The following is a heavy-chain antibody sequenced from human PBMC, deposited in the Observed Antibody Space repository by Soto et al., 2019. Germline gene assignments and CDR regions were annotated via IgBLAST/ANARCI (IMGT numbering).Heavy chain of an antibody. CDR3: ARDRGSGHSSSFIRY. J-gene: IGHJ4*02. CDR2: IYYSGST. V-gene: IGHV4-30-4*01. D-gene: IGHD6-6*01. Sequence: SETLSLTSTVSGGSIISGYYYWSWIRQPRGKGLEWIGYIYYSGSTYYNPSLKSRVTISVDTSKNQFSLKLSSVTAADTAVYYCARDRGSGHSSSFIRYWGQGTLVTVSS. CDR1: GGSIISGYYY.